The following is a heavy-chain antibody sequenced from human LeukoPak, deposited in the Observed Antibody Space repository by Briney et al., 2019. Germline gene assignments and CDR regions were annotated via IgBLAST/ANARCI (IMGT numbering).Heavy chain of an antibody. CDR2: ISSSSSCI. D-gene: IGHD2-15*01. Sequence: GGSLRLSCAASGFTFSSYSMNWVRQAPGKGLEWVSSISSSSSCIYYADSVKGRFTISRDNAKNSLYLQMNSLRAEDTAVYYCARDDGSVLSYCSGGSCPYYYYYYGMDVWGQGTTVTVSS. V-gene: IGHV3-21*01. CDR1: GFTFSSYS. CDR3: ARDDGSVLSYCSGGSCPYYYYYYGMDV. J-gene: IGHJ6*02.